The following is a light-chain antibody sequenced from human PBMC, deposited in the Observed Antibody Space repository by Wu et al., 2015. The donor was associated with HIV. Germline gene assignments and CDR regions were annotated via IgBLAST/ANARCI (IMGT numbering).Light chain of an antibody. V-gene: IGKV1-39*01. CDR2: AAS. Sequence: DIQMTQSPSSLSASVGDRVTITCRASQSITTYLNWYQQKPGKAPKLLIYAASSLQSGVPARFSGSGSGTDFTPTISSLHPEDCATYYCHQSDSTPXTFGQGTKVEIK. CDR3: HQSDSTPXT. J-gene: IGKJ1*01. CDR1: QSITTY.